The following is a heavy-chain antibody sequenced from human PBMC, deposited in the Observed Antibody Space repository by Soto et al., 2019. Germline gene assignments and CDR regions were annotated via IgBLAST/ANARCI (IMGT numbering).Heavy chain of an antibody. CDR1: GYAFTRFA. D-gene: IGHD2-15*01. CDR3: ARDRYCNTPGCHIYNWFAP. V-gene: IGHV1-3*01. J-gene: IGHJ5*02. CDR2: INGGNDNT. Sequence: GASVKVSCKTSGYAFTRFAIHWVRQAPGQSLEWMGWINGGNDNTKYSQKFQGRVTITMDTSADTVYLEVNVVRAEDTAVYYCARDRYCNTPGCHIYNWFAPWGQGTLVTVSS.